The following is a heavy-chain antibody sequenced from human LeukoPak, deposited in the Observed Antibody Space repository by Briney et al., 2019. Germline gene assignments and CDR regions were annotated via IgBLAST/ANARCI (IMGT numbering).Heavy chain of an antibody. CDR3: ARDFSWSVDQ. CDR1: GFLLTTYH. Sequence: GASVKVSCKASGFLLTTYHIHWVRQAPGQGLEWMGIIKHSGDSTTYAQKFQGRLTMTRDTSTNSVNVELSSLRSEDTAVYYCARDFSWSVDQWGQGALVTVSS. V-gene: IGHV1-46*01. J-gene: IGHJ4*02. CDR2: IKHSGDST.